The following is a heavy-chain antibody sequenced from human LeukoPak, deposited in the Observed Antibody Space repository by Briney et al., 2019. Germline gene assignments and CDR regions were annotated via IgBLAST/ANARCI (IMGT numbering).Heavy chain of an antibody. V-gene: IGHV3-21*01. CDR1: GFTFSSYS. CDR2: ISSRSSNL. D-gene: IGHD5-24*01. Sequence: AGGSLRLSCAASGFTFSSYSMNWVRQAPGKGLEWVSSISSRSSNLYYADSVKGRFTISRDNAKNSLYLQMNSLRAEDTALYYCARDGGVDGYNSYFDYWGQGTLVTVSS. J-gene: IGHJ4*02. CDR3: ARDGGVDGYNSYFDY.